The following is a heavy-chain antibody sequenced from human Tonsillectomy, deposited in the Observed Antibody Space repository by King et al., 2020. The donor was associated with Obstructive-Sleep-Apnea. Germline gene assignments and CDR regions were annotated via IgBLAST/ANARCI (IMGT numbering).Heavy chain of an antibody. CDR1: AYTFTSYD. J-gene: IGHJ4*02. V-gene: IGHV1-8*01. Sequence: VQLVESGAEVKKPGASVKVSCKASAYTFTSYDINWVRQAPGQGLEWMGWMNPHSGNTGYAQKFQGRLTMTRDTSISTAYMELSSLTSEDAALYFCARGVYFDSWGQGTRVTVSS. CDR3: ARGVYFDS. CDR2: MNPHSGNT.